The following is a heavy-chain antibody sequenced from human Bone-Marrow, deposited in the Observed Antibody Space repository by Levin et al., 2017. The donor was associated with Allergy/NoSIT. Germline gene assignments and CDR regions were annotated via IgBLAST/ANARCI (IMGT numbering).Heavy chain of an antibody. Sequence: MTSETLSLTCAASGFTFSTYSMNWVRQAPGKGLEWVSSISSRSNYKYYADSVKGRFTISRDNAENSLFLQITGLRVEDTAIYYCARDRTPVAGNALDYWGQGTLVTVSS. V-gene: IGHV3-21*01. CDR2: ISSRSNYK. J-gene: IGHJ4*02. CDR1: GFTFSTYS. D-gene: IGHD6-19*01. CDR3: ARDRTPVAGNALDY.